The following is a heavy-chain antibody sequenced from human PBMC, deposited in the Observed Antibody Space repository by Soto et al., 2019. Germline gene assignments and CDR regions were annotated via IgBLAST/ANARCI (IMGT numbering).Heavy chain of an antibody. V-gene: IGHV4-31*03. CDR3: ARVLPQTRTRTGSSGYYREVLGFDY. J-gene: IGHJ4*02. CDR1: GGSISSGGYY. Sequence: SETLSLTCTVSGGSISSGGYYWSWIRQHPGKGLEWIGYIYYSGSTYYNPSLKSRVTISVDTSKNQFPLKLSSVTAADTAVYYCARVLPQTRTRTGSSGYYREVLGFDYWGQGTLVTVSS. CDR2: IYYSGST. D-gene: IGHD3-22*01.